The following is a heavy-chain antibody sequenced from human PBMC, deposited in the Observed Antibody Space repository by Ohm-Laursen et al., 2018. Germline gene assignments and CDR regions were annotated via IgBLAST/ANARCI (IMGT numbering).Heavy chain of an antibody. V-gene: IGHV3-48*04. D-gene: IGHD2-15*01. CDR1: GFTFSSYS. J-gene: IGHJ5*02. Sequence: SLRLSCAASGFTFSSYSMNWIRQAPGKGLEWVSYISSSGSTIYYADSVKGRFTISRDNAKNSLYLQMNSLRAEDTAVYYCARIPTPYCSGGSCYWFDPWGQGTLVTVSS. CDR3: ARIPTPYCSGGSCYWFDP. CDR2: ISSSGSTI.